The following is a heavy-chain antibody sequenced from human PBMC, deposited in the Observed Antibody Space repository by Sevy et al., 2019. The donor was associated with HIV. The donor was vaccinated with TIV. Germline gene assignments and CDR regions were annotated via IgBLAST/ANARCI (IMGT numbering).Heavy chain of an antibody. CDR1: GYSFTGYF. CDR2: INPSSGGT. CDR3: ARELDDFWSGYQF. J-gene: IGHJ4*02. Sequence: ASVKVSCKASGYSFTGYFIHWVRQAPGQGLEWMGWINPSSGGTMSAQKFHDKVTMTRDTSINTAYLELSRLRSDDTAVYYCARELDDFWSGYQFWGQGTLLTVSS. D-gene: IGHD3-3*01. V-gene: IGHV1-2*02.